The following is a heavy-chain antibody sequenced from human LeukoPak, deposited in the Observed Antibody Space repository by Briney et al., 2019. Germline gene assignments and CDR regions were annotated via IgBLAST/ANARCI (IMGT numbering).Heavy chain of an antibody. D-gene: IGHD3-10*01. Sequence: GGSLRLSCAASGFTFRSYGMHWVRQAPGKGLEWVAVIWYDGSNKYYADSVKGRFTISRDNSKNTLYLQMNSLRAEDTAVYYCARDLLLWFGPLRRGMDVWGKGTTVTVSS. V-gene: IGHV3-33*01. J-gene: IGHJ6*04. CDR3: ARDLLLWFGPLRRGMDV. CDR2: IWYDGSNK. CDR1: GFTFRSYG.